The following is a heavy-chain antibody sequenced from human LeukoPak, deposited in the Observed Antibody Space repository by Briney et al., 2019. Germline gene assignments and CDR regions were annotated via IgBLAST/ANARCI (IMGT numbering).Heavy chain of an antibody. V-gene: IGHV3-30*18. Sequence: GGSLRLSCTASGFTFSSYGMHWVRQAPGKGLEWVAVISYDGSNKYYADSVKGRFTISRDNSKNTLYLQMNSLRAEDTAVYYCAKDLITMVRGVPNLNWFDPWGQGTLVTVSS. CDR2: ISYDGSNK. CDR1: GFTFSSYG. D-gene: IGHD3-10*01. J-gene: IGHJ5*02. CDR3: AKDLITMVRGVPNLNWFDP.